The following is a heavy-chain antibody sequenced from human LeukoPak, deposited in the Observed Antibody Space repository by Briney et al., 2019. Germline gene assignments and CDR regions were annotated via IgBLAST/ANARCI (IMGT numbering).Heavy chain of an antibody. CDR3: TGGSYARYFVY. D-gene: IGHD1-26*01. V-gene: IGHV4-30-4*08. Sequence: SETLSLTCTVSRGSISSGDYYWSWISQPPGRGLEWIRYSYYSGSTYYNPSLKSRVTISVDTSKNQFSLNLSSVTAADTAVYYCTGGSYARYFVYWGEGTLVTVSS. CDR1: RGSISSGDYY. CDR2: SYYSGST. J-gene: IGHJ4*02.